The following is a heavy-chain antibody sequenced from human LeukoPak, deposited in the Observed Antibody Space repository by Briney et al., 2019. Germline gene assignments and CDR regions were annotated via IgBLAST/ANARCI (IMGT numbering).Heavy chain of an antibody. CDR2: IKEDGSEK. Sequence: GGSLRLSCAASGFTFSRYWMSWVRQAPGKGLECVANIKEDGSEKYYVDSVKGRFTISRDNSKNTLYLQMNSLRAEDTAVYYCAKDRRYFDHSRGMDVWGQGTTVTVSS. J-gene: IGHJ6*02. CDR1: GFTFSRYW. CDR3: AKDRRYFDHSRGMDV. D-gene: IGHD3-9*01. V-gene: IGHV3-7*01.